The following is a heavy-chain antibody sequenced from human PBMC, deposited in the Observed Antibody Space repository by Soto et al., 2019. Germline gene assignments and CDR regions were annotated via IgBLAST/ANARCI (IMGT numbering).Heavy chain of an antibody. J-gene: IGHJ4*02. CDR2: INPIRGNT. D-gene: IGHD1-1*01. CDR1: GYTFTGYY. CDR3: ARVPGLEILDH. V-gene: IGHV1-2*02. Sequence: ASVKVSCKAPGYTFTGYYVHWVRQAPGQGLEWLGWINPIRGNTNYAQKFQGRVTMTRDTSISTAYMELTRLRSDDTAVYYCARVPGLEILDHWGQGTLVTVSS.